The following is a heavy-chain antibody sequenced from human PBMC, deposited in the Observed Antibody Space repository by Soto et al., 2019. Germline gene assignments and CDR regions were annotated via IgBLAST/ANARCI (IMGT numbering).Heavy chain of an antibody. CDR2: INHSGST. CDR1: GGSFSGYY. Sequence: PSETLSLTCAVYGGSFSGYYWSWIRQPPGKGLEWIGEINHSGSTNYNPSLKSRVTVSVDTSKNQFSLKLNSVTAADTAVYYCARHFPPYSSSWYGYFDYWGQGTLVTVSS. V-gene: IGHV4-34*01. CDR3: ARHFPPYSSSWYGYFDY. J-gene: IGHJ4*02. D-gene: IGHD6-13*01.